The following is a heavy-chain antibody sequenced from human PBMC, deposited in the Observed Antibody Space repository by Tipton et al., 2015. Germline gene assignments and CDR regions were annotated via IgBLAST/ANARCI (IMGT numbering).Heavy chain of an antibody. CDR2: LSYSGKT. CDR3: ARHKDSGTYPLDY. D-gene: IGHD3-10*01. Sequence: LRLSCAASGFTFSSYSMNWVRQPPGKGLEWIGSLSYSGKTDYNPPLRSRVTISVDTSKNQISLKLTSATAADTAIYYCARHKDSGTYPLDYWGQGTLVTVSS. V-gene: IGHV4-59*01. J-gene: IGHJ4*02. CDR1: GFTFSSYS.